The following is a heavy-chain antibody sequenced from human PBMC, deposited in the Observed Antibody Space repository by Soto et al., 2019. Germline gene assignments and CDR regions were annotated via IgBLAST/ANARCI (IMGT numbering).Heavy chain of an antibody. V-gene: IGHV4-30-4*01. CDR1: GDSISTVDYF. D-gene: IGHD2-15*01. CDR2: IYKSTTT. CDR3: ARGRYCLTGRCFPNWFDS. J-gene: IGHJ5*01. Sequence: SETLSLTCSVSGDSISTVDYFWAWIRQPPGQALEYVGYIYKSTTTYYNPSFESRVAISLDTSKSQFSLNVTSVTAADTAVYFCARGRYCLTGRCFPNWFDSWGQGTLVTVSS.